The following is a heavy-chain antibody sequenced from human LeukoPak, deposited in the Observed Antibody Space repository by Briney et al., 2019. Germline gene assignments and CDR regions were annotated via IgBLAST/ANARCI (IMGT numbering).Heavy chain of an antibody. D-gene: IGHD6-6*01. CDR2: IWYDGSNK. J-gene: IGHJ6*03. V-gene: IGHV3-33*06. CDR1: GFTFSSYG. CDR3: AKRQSAARPRSGYYYYMDV. Sequence: PGGSLRLSCAASGFTFSSYGMHWVRQAPGKGLEWVAVIWYDGSNKYYADSVKGRFTISRDNSKNTLYLQMNSLRAEDTAVYYCAKRQSAARPRSGYYYYMDVWGKGTTVTVSS.